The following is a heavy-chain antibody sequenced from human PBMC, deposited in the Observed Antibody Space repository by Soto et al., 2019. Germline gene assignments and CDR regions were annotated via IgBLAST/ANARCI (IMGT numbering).Heavy chain of an antibody. Sequence: SVKVSCKASGGTFSGYAISWVRQAPGQGLEWMGGIIPIFGTANYAQKFQGRVTITADKSTSTAYMELSSLRSEDTAVYYCARVWETMVRGVIRPAFDIWGQGTMVTVSS. V-gene: IGHV1-69*06. CDR1: GGTFSGYA. CDR2: IIPIFGTA. D-gene: IGHD3-10*01. CDR3: ARVWETMVRGVIRPAFDI. J-gene: IGHJ3*02.